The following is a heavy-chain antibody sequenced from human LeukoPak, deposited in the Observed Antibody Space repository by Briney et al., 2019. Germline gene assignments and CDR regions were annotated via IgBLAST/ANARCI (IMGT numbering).Heavy chain of an antibody. J-gene: IGHJ4*02. CDR1: GGSFSGYY. V-gene: IGHV4-34*01. CDR3: ARHAAAAGNFDY. D-gene: IGHD6-13*01. Sequence: PSETLSLTCAVYGGSFSGYYWSWIRQPPGKGLEWIGEINHSGSTNYNPSLKSRVTISVDTSKNQFSLKLSSVTAADTAVYYCARHAAAAGNFDYWGQGTLVTVSS. CDR2: INHSGST.